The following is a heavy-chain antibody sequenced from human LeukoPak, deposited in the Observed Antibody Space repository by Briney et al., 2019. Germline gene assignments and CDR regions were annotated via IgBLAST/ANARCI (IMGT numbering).Heavy chain of an antibody. CDR2: ISYDGSNK. J-gene: IGHJ4*02. CDR3: AKDQLEDYSSSRSPIDY. D-gene: IGHD6-13*01. CDR1: GFTFSSYG. Sequence: GGSLRLSCAASGFTFSSYGMHWVRQAPGKGLEWVAVISYDGSNKYYADSVKGRFTISRDNSKNTLYLQMNSLRAEDTAVYYCAKDQLEDYSSSRSPIDYWGQGTLVTVSS. V-gene: IGHV3-30*18.